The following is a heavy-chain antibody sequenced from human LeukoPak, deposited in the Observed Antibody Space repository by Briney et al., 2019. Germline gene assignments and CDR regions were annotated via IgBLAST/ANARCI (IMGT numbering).Heavy chain of an antibody. CDR2: IYYSGST. CDR3: ARKKKGDSRYPFDS. Sequence: PSETLSLTCTVSGYSISSGYYWGWIRQPPGKGLEWIGSIYYSGSTYYNPSLKSRATISVDTSKNQFSLRLTSVTAADTAVYYCARKKKGDSRYPFDSWGQGSLVTVSS. V-gene: IGHV4-38-2*02. D-gene: IGHD2-21*02. CDR1: GYSISSGYY. J-gene: IGHJ4*02.